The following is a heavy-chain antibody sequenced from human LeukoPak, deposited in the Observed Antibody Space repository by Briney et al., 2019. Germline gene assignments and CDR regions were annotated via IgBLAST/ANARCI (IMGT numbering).Heavy chain of an antibody. CDR3: TTDWYYYDSSGYYQYFDY. V-gene: IGHV3-15*07. Sequence: GGSLRLSCAASGFTFSNAWMNWVRQAPGKGLEWVGRIKSKTDGGTTDYAATVKGRFTISRDDSKNTLYQQMNSLKTEDTAVYYCTTDWYYYDSSGYYQYFDYWGQGTLVTVSS. CDR2: IKSKTDGGTT. CDR1: GFTFSNAW. D-gene: IGHD3-22*01. J-gene: IGHJ4*02.